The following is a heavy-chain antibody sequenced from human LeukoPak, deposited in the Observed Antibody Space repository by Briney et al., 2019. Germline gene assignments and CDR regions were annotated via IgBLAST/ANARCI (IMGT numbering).Heavy chain of an antibody. J-gene: IGHJ6*02. CDR2: ISSSSSTI. V-gene: IGHV3-48*04. CDR1: GFTFSSYS. CDR3: AKDGYYGSGSPYGMDV. Sequence: GGSLRLSCAASGFTFSSYSMNWVRQAPGKGLEGVSYISSSSSTIYYADSVKGRFTISRDNAKNSLYLQMNSLRAEDTAVYYCAKDGYYGSGSPYGMDVWGQGTTVTVSS. D-gene: IGHD3-10*01.